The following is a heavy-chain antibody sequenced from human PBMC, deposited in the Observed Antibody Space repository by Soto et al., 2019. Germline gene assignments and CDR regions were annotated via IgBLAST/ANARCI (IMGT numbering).Heavy chain of an antibody. J-gene: IGHJ5*02. CDR3: ATYSSPPVFDP. V-gene: IGHV4-31*03. CDR2: IYYSGST. CDR1: GGSISSGGYY. D-gene: IGHD6-13*01. Sequence: SETLSLTCTVSGGSISSGGYYWSWIRQHPGKGLEWIGYIYYSGSTYYNPSLKSRVTISVDTSKNQFSLKLSSVTAADTAVYYCATYSSPPVFDPWGQRTLVTVSS.